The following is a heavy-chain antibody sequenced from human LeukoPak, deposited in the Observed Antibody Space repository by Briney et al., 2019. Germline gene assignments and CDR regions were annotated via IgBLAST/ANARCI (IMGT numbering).Heavy chain of an antibody. CDR1: GGSISSSSYY. CDR2: IYYSGSP. CDR3: ARHLTGDRLDAFDV. V-gene: IGHV4-39*07. D-gene: IGHD7-27*01. Sequence: SETLSLTCTVSGGSISSSSYYWGWIRQPPGKGLEWIGSIYYSGSPNYNPSLKSRVTISVDTSKNQFSLKLSSLTAADTAIYYCARHLTGDRLDAFDVWGQGTMVTVSS. J-gene: IGHJ3*01.